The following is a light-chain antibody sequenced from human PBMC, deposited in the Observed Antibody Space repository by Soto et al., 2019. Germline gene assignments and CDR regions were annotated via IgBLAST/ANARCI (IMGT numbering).Light chain of an antibody. V-gene: IGLV2-8*01. CDR1: SSDIGGYNY. CDR3: SSYTSHNTPWV. CDR2: EVS. J-gene: IGLJ3*02. Sequence: QSVLTQPPSASGSPGQSVTISCTGTSSDIGGYNYVSWYQQHPGKAPKLIIYEVSKRPSGVPDRFSGSKSGNTASLTVSGLQAEDEADYYCSSYTSHNTPWVFGGGTKLTVL.